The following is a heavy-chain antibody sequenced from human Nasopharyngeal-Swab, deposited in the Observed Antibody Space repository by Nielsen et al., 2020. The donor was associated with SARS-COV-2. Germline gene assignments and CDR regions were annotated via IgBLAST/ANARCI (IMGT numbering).Heavy chain of an antibody. V-gene: IGHV4-30-2*01. D-gene: IGHD3/OR15-3a*01. J-gene: IGHJ4*02. CDR2: IYHSGST. Sequence: WIRQPPGKGLEWIGYIYHSGSTHYNPSLKSRVTISVDRSKNQFSLKLSSVTAADTAVYYCASVLDLGILDYWGQGTLGTVSS. CDR3: ASVLDLGILDY.